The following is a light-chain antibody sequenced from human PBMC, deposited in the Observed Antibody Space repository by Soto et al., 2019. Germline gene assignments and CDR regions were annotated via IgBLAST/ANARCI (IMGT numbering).Light chain of an antibody. CDR3: ATWDDSLSVYV. CDR2: RNE. CDR1: SSNIGSNF. V-gene: IGLV1-47*01. Sequence: QSVLTQPPSASGTPGQRVTFSCSGSSSNIGSNFVYCYQHLPGTAPKLLIYRNEQRPSGVPDRFSGSKSGTSASLAISGLRSEDGADYYCATWDDSLSVYVFGTGTKVTVL. J-gene: IGLJ1*01.